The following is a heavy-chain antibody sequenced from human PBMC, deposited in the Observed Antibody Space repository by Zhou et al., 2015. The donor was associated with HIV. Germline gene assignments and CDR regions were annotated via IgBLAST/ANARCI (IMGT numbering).Heavy chain of an antibody. Sequence: QVQLVQSGAEVKKPGASVRVSCQASGYSFPVYDFIWVRQAAGQGLEWMGWMNPSSGNTGFAPKFRGRVTMTRNTTSSTAYMQLRRLTSEDTAMYYCARDVPSYYSDSSGRHIMGVHWGQGTLLIVSS. CDR2: MNPSSGNT. D-gene: IGHD3-22*01. CDR3: ARDVPSYYSDSSGRHIMGVH. V-gene: IGHV1-8*01. J-gene: IGHJ4*02. CDR1: GYSFPVYD.